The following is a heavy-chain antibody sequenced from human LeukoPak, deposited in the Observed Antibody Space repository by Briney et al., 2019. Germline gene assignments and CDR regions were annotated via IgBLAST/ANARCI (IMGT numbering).Heavy chain of an antibody. J-gene: IGHJ4*02. CDR1: GFTFSSYS. D-gene: IGHD3-16*01. Sequence: GGSLRLSCAASGFTFSSYSMNWVRQAPGKGLEWVSYISSSSSTIYYADSVKGRFTISRDNAKNSLYLQMNSLRAEDTPVYYCARDRLTAPRYYFDYWGQGTLVTVSS. V-gene: IGHV3-48*04. CDR3: ARDRLTAPRYYFDY. CDR2: ISSSSSTI.